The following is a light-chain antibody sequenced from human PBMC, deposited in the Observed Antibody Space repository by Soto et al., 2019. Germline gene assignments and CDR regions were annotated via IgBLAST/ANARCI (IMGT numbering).Light chain of an antibody. V-gene: IGKV1-5*01. CDR3: QQYNSYAGT. Sequence: DIQMTQSPSTLSASVGDRVTITCRASQSISSWLAWYQQNPGKAPKLLIYDASSLESGVPSRFSGSGSGTEFTLTISSLQPDDFATYYCQQYNSYAGTFGQVTKVEIK. J-gene: IGKJ1*01. CDR2: DAS. CDR1: QSISSW.